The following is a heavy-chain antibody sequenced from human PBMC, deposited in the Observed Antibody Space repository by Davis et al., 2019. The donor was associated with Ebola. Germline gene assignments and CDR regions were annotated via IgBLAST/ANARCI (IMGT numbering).Heavy chain of an antibody. CDR1: GFTFSKYA. V-gene: IGHV3-23*01. CDR2: ISGRDTKT. Sequence: GGSLRLSCEASGFTFSKYAMTWVRQAPGKGLEWVSGISGRDTKTYYADSVKGRFTISRDNSKNTLYLQMNSLRAEDTALYYCAKDLTVKYNGYDFPGIFHYWGQGTLVTVSS. J-gene: IGHJ4*02. D-gene: IGHD5-12*01. CDR3: AKDLTVKYNGYDFPGIFHY.